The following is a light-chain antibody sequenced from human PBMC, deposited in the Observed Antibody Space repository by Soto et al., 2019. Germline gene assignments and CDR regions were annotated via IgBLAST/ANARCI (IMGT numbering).Light chain of an antibody. V-gene: IGKV3-11*01. CDR2: GAS. CDR1: QGISRK. Sequence: IVMTQSPATLSVAPGERVTFSCRASQGISRKVAWYQHKPGQAPGLLISGASTGATGIPARFSGSGSGTDFTLTISSLEPEDFAVYYCQQRSNWPFTFGPGTKVDI. J-gene: IGKJ3*01. CDR3: QQRSNWPFT.